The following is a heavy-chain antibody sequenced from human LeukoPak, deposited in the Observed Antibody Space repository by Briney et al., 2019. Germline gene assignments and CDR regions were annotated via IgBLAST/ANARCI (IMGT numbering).Heavy chain of an antibody. CDR2: INHSGST. D-gene: IGHD3-22*01. J-gene: IGHJ6*02. CDR3: ASRGYYYDSSGYYFAIYCYGMDV. CDR1: GGSFSGYY. V-gene: IGHV4-34*01. Sequence: SETLSLTCAVYGGSFSGYYWSWIRQPPGKGLEWIGEINHSGSTNYNPSLKSRVTISVDTSKNQFSLKLSSVTAADTAVYYCASRGYYYDSSGYYFAIYCYGMDVWGQGTTVTVSS.